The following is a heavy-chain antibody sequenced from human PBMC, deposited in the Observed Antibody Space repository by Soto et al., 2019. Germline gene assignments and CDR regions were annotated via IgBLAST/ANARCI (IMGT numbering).Heavy chain of an antibody. CDR3: ARDKRAPCSKYYFDF. CDR1: GGSISGNDW. Sequence: PSETLSLTCAVSGGSISGNDWWSWVRQAPGKGLEWIGEIHHSGNANYNPSLKSRVTISVDKSKNQFSLKLTSVTAADTALYYCARDKRAPCSKYYFDFWGQGTLVTVSS. CDR2: IHHSGNA. V-gene: IGHV4-4*02. J-gene: IGHJ4*02. D-gene: IGHD2-2*01.